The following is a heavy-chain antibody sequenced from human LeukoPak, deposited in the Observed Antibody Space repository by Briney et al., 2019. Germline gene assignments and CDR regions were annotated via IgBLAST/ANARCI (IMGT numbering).Heavy chain of an antibody. CDR3: AKDHYYDSSGPLDY. J-gene: IGHJ4*02. Sequence: GGTLRLSCAASGLTFRSYGMSWVRQAPGKGLEWVSAISGSGDSRYYADSVKGRFTISRDNSKNTLYLQMNSLRAEDTAVYYCAKDHYYDSSGPLDYWGQGTLVTVSS. V-gene: IGHV3-23*01. CDR1: GLTFRSYG. CDR2: ISGSGDSR. D-gene: IGHD3-22*01.